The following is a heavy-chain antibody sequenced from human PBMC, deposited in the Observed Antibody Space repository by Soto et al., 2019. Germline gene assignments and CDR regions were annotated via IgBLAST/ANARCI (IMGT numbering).Heavy chain of an antibody. CDR2: IYYSGST. J-gene: IGHJ6*02. V-gene: IGHV4-39*07. D-gene: IGHD6-19*01. CDR1: GGSISSSSYY. CDR3: ARDRQAVAGNYYYYGLAV. Sequence: SETLSLTCTVSGGSISSSSYYWGWIRQPPGKGLEWIGCIYYSGSTNYNPSLKSRVTLSVDTSNSRFSLKLSSVTAADTAVYYCARDRQAVAGNYYYYGLAVWGQGATVTVSS.